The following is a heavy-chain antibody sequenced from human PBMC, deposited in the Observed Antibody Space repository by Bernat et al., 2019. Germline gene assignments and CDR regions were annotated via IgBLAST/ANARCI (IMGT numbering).Heavy chain of an antibody. J-gene: IGHJ4*02. CDR2: IRFDGRNK. Sequence: QVQLVESGGGVVQPGGSLRLSCAASGFTFSSYGMHWVRQAPGKGLGGVAFIRFDGRNKYYADAVKGRFTISRDNSKSTLYLQMNSLRAEDTAVYYCAKDGGSYWNCDYWGQGTLVTVSS. CDR1: GFTFSSYG. V-gene: IGHV3-30*02. CDR3: AKDGGSYWNCDY. D-gene: IGHD1-26*01.